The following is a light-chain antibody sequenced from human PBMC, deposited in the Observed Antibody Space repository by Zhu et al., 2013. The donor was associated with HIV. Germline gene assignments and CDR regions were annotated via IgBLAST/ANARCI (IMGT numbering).Light chain of an antibody. CDR3: VQQRSDLWT. CDR2: GAS. J-gene: IGKJ1*01. Sequence: EIVLTQSPGTLSLSPGERATLSCRASQSVSSTLAWYQHKPGQAPRLLIYGASSRATGIPDRFSGSGSGTDFTLTISRLEPEDFATYYCVQQRSDLWTFGQGTKVEL. V-gene: IGKV3-20*01. CDR1: QSVSST.